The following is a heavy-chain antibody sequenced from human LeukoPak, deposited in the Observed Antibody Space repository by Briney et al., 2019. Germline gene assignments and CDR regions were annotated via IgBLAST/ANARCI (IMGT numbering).Heavy chain of an antibody. V-gene: IGHV3-23*01. CDR3: AMVRGYYYHGLDV. D-gene: IGHD3-10*01. CDR1: GFTFSSYA. Sequence: PGGSLRLSCAASGFTFSSYAMSWVRQAPGKGLEWVSAISGSGGSTYYADSVKGRFTISRDNAMNTLYLQMNSLRAEDTAVYYCAMVRGYYYHGLDVWGQGTTVTVSS. CDR2: ISGSGGST. J-gene: IGHJ6*02.